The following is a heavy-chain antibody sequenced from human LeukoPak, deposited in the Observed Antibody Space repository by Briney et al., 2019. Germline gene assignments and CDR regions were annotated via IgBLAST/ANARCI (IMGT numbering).Heavy chain of an antibody. CDR1: GFTFSDYY. J-gene: IGHJ4*02. V-gene: IGHV3-11*01. CDR3: ARDIRWEVVAATPYFDY. Sequence: GGSLRLSCAASGFTFSDYYMSWIRQAPGKGLEWVSYISSSGSTIYYADSVKGRFTISRDNAKNPLYLQMNSLRAEDTAVYYCARDIRWEVVAATPYFDYWGQGTLVTVSS. CDR2: ISSSGSTI. D-gene: IGHD2-15*01.